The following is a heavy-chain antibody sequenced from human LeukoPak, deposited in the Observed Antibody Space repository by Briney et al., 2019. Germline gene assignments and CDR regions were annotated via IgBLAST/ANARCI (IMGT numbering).Heavy chain of an antibody. J-gene: IGHJ5*02. V-gene: IGHV4-39*01. Sequence: PSGTLSLTCTVSGGSISSSSYYWGWIRQPPGKGLEWIGSIYYSGSTYYNPSLKSRVTISVDTSKNQFSLKLSSVTAADTAVYYCARLRSYYDSSGYHVNWFDPWGQGTLVTVSS. D-gene: IGHD3-22*01. CDR1: GGSISSSSYY. CDR3: ARLRSYYDSSGYHVNWFDP. CDR2: IYYSGST.